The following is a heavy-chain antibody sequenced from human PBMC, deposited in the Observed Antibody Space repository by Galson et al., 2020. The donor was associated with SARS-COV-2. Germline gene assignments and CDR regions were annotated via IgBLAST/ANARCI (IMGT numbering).Heavy chain of an antibody. Sequence: GGSLRLSCAASGLTVSSNYMSWVRQAPGKGLEWVSVIYSRGSTYYADSVKGRFTISRDNSENTLYLQMNSLRAEDTAVYYCARGDSYYYGMDVWGQGTTVTVSS. J-gene: IGHJ6*02. CDR1: GLTVSSNY. V-gene: IGHV3-53*01. CDR2: IYSRGST. CDR3: ARGDSYYYGMDV.